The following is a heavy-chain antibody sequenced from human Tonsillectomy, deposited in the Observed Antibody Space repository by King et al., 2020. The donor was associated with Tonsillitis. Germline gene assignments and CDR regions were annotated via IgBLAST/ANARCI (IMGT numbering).Heavy chain of an antibody. CDR3: ARRGVVVLTDSYYFDY. CDR1: GFTFDDYG. J-gene: IGHJ4*02. Sequence: VQLVESGGGVVRPGGSLRLSCAASGFTFDDYGMSWVRQAPGKGLEWVSAISWNGGSTGYADSVKGRFTISRDNAKDSLYLQMNSLRAEDTAFYYCARRGVVVLTDSYYFDYWGQGTLVTVSS. V-gene: IGHV3-20*04. CDR2: ISWNGGST. D-gene: IGHD2-21*02.